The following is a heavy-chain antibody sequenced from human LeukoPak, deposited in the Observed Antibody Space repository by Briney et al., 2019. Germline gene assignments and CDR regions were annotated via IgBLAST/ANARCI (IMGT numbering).Heavy chain of an antibody. D-gene: IGHD6-13*01. J-gene: IGHJ4*02. Sequence: GESLKISCKGSGYAFTTYWIGWVRQMPGKGLEWMGIIYPGDSDTRYSPSFQGQVTISVDKSISTAYLQWSSLKASDTAMYYCAIRAVSSSSSWYVFGDWGQGTLVTLSS. CDR3: AIRAVSSSSSWYVFGD. CDR2: IYPGDSDT. CDR1: GYAFTTYW. V-gene: IGHV5-51*01.